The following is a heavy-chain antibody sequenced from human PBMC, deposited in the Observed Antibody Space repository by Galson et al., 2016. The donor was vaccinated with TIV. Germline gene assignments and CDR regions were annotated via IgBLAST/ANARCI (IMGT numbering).Heavy chain of an antibody. CDR3: ARRGREETNEGGLDV. V-gene: IGHV5-51*01. CDR2: IYPGDSDT. CDR1: GYSFTGSW. J-gene: IGHJ6*02. Sequence: AEVKKPGESLKISCKGSGYSFTGSWIDWVRQVPGKGLEWMGVIYPGDSDTKYSPAFHGHVTISVDTSISTAFLEWSSLKASDTAIYYCARRGREETNEGGLDVWGQGTTVTVSS. D-gene: IGHD1-1*01.